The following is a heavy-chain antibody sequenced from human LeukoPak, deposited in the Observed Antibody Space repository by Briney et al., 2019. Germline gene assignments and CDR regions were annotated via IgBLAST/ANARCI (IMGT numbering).Heavy chain of an antibody. CDR1: GFSFSNYG. CDR3: AKEAVGSRTNYNWFDP. CDR2: IRYDSSKK. J-gene: IGHJ5*02. Sequence: PGGSLRLSCVASGFSFSNYGMHWVRQAPGKGLEWVTFIRYDSSKKYYADSVKGRFAISRDNSKNTLYLQMNSLRAEDTAVYYCAKEAVGSRTNYNWFDPWGQGTLVTVSS. V-gene: IGHV3-30*02. D-gene: IGHD6-13*01.